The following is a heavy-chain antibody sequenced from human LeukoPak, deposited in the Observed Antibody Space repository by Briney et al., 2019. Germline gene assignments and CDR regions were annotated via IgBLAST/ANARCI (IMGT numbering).Heavy chain of an antibody. J-gene: IGHJ4*02. CDR1: GGSISSYY. D-gene: IGHD3-22*01. V-gene: IGHV4-59*01. CDR3: ARASGGSGYWPFDY. CDR2: IYYSGST. Sequence: SETLSLTCTVSGGSISSYYWSWIRQPPGKGLEWIGYIYYSGSTNYNPSLKSRVTISVDTSKNQFSLKLSSVTAADTAVYYCARASGGSGYWPFDYWGQGTLVTVSS.